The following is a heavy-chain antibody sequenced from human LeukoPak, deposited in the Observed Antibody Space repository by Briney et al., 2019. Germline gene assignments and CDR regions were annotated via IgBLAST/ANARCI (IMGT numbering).Heavy chain of an antibody. CDR2: NSSSSSYI. Sequence: GESLRLPCAASGFTFSSYSMNWVRQAPRKGLEWVSSNSSSSSYIYYADSVKGRFTISRDNAKNSLYLQMNSLRAEDTAVYYCARVPTRYSSGWRALDAFDIWGQGTMVTVSS. J-gene: IGHJ3*02. D-gene: IGHD6-19*01. CDR1: GFTFSSYS. V-gene: IGHV3-21*01. CDR3: ARVPTRYSSGWRALDAFDI.